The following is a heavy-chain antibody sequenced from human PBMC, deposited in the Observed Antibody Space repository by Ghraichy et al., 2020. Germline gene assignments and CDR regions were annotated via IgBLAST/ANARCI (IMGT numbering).Heavy chain of an antibody. Sequence: GGSLRLSCAASGFTFSSYSMNWVRQAPGKGLEWVSYISSSSSTIYYADSVKGRFTISRDNAKNSLYLQMNSLRAEDTAVYYCARDQLLDYYDSSGHDPWGQGTLVTVSS. D-gene: IGHD3-22*01. CDR2: ISSSSSTI. V-gene: IGHV3-48*04. J-gene: IGHJ5*02. CDR1: GFTFSSYS. CDR3: ARDQLLDYYDSSGHDP.